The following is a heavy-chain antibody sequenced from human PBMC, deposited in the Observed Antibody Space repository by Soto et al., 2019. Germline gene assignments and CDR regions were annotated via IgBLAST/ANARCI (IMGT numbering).Heavy chain of an antibody. CDR1: GFTFSDYV. D-gene: IGHD6-19*01. CDR3: ARDNGGPVAGQHFDY. J-gene: IGHJ4*02. V-gene: IGHV3-23*01. Sequence: EVQLLESGGGLVQPGGSLRLSCVGSGFTFSDYVMGWVRQAPGKGLEWVSTLNTDGENTHYADSVKGRFTISRDNSKNTLYLQVNSLRADDTAIYYCARDNGGPVAGQHFDYWGQGTLVTVSS. CDR2: LNTDGENT.